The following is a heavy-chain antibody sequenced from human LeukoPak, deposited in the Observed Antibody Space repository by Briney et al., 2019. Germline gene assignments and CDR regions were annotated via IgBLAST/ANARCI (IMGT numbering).Heavy chain of an antibody. CDR3: TTDLIRTPSDYYYYYMDV. CDR2: IKSKTDGGTT. V-gene: IGHV3-15*01. Sequence: GGSLRLSCAASGFTFSNAWMSWVRQAPGKGLEWVGRIKSKTDGGTTDYAAPVKGRFTISRDDSKNTLYLQMNSLKTEDTAVYYCTTDLIRTPSDYYYYYMDVWGKGTTVTVSS. D-gene: IGHD2-8*01. CDR1: GFTFSNAW. J-gene: IGHJ6*03.